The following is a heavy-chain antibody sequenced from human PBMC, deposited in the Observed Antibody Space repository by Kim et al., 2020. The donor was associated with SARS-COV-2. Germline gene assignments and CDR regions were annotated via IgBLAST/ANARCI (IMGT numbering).Heavy chain of an antibody. CDR3: TRFVQSSYGMDV. V-gene: IGHV3-15*01. CDR2: IKSKTDGGTT. D-gene: IGHD1-1*01. Sequence: GGSLRLSCAASGFTFSNAWMSWVRQAPGKGLEWVGRIKSKTDGGTTDYAAPVKGRFTISRDDSKNTLYLQMNSLKTEDTAVYYCTRFVQSSYGMDVWGQGTTVTVSS. CDR1: GFTFSNAW. J-gene: IGHJ6*02.